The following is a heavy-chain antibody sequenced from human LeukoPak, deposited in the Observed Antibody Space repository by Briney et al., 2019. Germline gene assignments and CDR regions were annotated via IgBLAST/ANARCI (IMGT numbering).Heavy chain of an antibody. J-gene: IGHJ4*02. D-gene: IGHD6-13*01. CDR2: ISSSSSYI. CDR3: ARDHSSSWYLIDY. V-gene: IGHV3-21*01. Sequence: GGSLRLSCAATGFSFNSYSMSWARQAPGKGLEWVSPISSSSSYIYYADSVKGRFTISRDNAKNSLYLQMNNLRAEDTAVYYCARDHSSSWYLIDYWGQGTLVTVSS. CDR1: GFSFNSYS.